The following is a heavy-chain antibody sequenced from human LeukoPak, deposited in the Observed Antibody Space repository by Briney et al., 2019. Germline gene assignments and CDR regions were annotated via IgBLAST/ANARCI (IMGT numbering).Heavy chain of an antibody. CDR1: GFTFSSYW. D-gene: IGHD1-26*01. Sequence: GGFLRLSCAASGFTFSSYWMSWVRQAPGKGLEGVANIKQDGSEKYYVDSVKGRFTISRDNAKNSLYLQMNSLRAEDTAVYYCAKGRVGALLYFDCWGQGTLVTVSS. CDR2: IKQDGSEK. J-gene: IGHJ4*02. CDR3: AKGRVGALLYFDC. V-gene: IGHV3-7*01.